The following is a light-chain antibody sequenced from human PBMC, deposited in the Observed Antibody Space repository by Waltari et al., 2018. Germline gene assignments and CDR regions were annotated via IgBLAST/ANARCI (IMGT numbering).Light chain of an antibody. J-gene: IGKJ1*01. V-gene: IGKV3-20*01. CDR2: GAS. CDR3: QHYLRLPVT. CDR1: QSVSRA. Sequence: ETVLTQSLGTLSLSLGDRATVSCRASQSVSRALAWYQQKPGQGPRLLIYGASTRATGIPDRFSGSGSVTDFSLTISRLEPDDFAVYYCQHYLRLPVTFGQGTTVEI.